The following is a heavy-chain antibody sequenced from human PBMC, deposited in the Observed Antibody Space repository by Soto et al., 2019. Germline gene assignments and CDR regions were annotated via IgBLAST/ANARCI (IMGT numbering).Heavy chain of an antibody. V-gene: IGHV1-69*10. J-gene: IGHJ6*02. CDR2: IIPFLKGT. D-gene: IGHD3-16*01. CDR3: ARDVSLNYYDGTDYYYGMDV. CDR1: GGTFNSLA. Sequence: SVKVSCKASGGTFNSLAISWVRQAPGQGLEWMGGIIPFLKGTNYAEKFQGRVTITADESTSTAYMDLSSLRSEDTAVYYCARDVSLNYYDGTDYYYGMDVWGQGTTVTVSS.